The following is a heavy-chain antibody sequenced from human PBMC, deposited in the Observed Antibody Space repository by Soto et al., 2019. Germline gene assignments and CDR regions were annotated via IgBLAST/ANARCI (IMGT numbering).Heavy chain of an antibody. J-gene: IGHJ4*02. D-gene: IGHD1-26*01. CDR2: IFSNDEK. Sequence: QVTLKESGPVLVKPTETLTLTCTVSGFSLSNARMGVSWIRQPPGKALEWLAHIFSNDEKSYSTSLKSRHTIAKDTSQSQVGLTMTNMDPVDTATYYCARGSGTHYFTGWGQGTLVTVSS. CDR1: GFSLSNARMG. V-gene: IGHV2-26*01. CDR3: ARGSGTHYFTG.